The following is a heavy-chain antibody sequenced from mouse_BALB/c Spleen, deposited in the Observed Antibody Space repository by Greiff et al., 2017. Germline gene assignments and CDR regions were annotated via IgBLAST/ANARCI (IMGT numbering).Heavy chain of an antibody. Sequence: EVQVVESGGGLVQPGGSRKLSCAASGFTFSSFGMHWVRQAPEKGLEWVAYISSGSSTIYYADTVKGRFTISRDNPKNTLFLQMTSLRSEDTAMYYCARCYGSSYYYAMDYWGQGTSVTVSS. CDR2: ISSGSSTI. CDR1: GFTFSSFG. CDR3: ARCYGSSYYYAMDY. J-gene: IGHJ4*01. D-gene: IGHD1-1*01. V-gene: IGHV5-17*02.